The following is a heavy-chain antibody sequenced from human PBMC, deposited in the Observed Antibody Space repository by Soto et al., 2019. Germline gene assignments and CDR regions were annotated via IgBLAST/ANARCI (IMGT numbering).Heavy chain of an antibody. J-gene: IGHJ6*02. V-gene: IGHV3-23*01. CDR2: ISGSGGST. CDR3: AKAPPSSSWFFYYYGMDV. D-gene: IGHD6-13*01. CDR1: GFTFSSYA. Sequence: EVQLLESGGGLVQPGGSLRLSCAASGFTFSSYAMSWVRQAPGKGLEWVSAISGSGGSTYYADPVKGRFTISRDNSKNTLYLQMNSLRAEDTAVYYCAKAPPSSSWFFYYYGMDVWGQGTTVTVSS.